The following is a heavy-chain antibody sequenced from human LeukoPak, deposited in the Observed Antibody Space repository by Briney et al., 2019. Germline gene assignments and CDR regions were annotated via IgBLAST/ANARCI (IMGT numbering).Heavy chain of an antibody. CDR2: ISSSSSYI. CDR1: GFTFSSYS. CDR3: ARVRKYYYASVDY. Sequence: GGSLRLSCAASGFTFSSYSMNWVRQAPGKGLEWVSSISSSSSYIYYADSVKGRFTISRDNAKNPLYLQMNSLRAEDTAVYYCARVRKYYYASVDYWSQGTLVTVSS. J-gene: IGHJ4*02. V-gene: IGHV3-21*01. D-gene: IGHD3-22*01.